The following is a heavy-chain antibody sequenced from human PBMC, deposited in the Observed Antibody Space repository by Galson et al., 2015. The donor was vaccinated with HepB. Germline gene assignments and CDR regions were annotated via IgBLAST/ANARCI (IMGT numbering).Heavy chain of an antibody. CDR2: ISYDGSNK. D-gene: IGHD3-10*01. CDR1: GFTFSSYA. V-gene: IGHV3-30*04. CDR3: AREGVLLWFGAEAGMDV. Sequence: SLRLSCAASGFTFSSYAMHWVRQAPGKGLEWVAVISYDGSNKYYADSVKGRFTISRDNSKNTLYLQMNSLRAEDTAVYYCAREGVLLWFGAEAGMDVWGQGTTVTVSS. J-gene: IGHJ6*02.